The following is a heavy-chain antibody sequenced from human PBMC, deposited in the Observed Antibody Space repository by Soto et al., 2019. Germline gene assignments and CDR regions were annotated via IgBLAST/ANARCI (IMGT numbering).Heavy chain of an antibody. CDR2: IDNSGSYI. Sequence: EVQLVESGGGLVKPGGSLRLSCEVSGFIFSDYTMNWVRQAPGKELEWVASIDNSGSYIFYAGPLKGRFTISRDNAKNSLFLQLRGLRADDTAVYFCVRGDYRDYWGQGTLVAVSS. V-gene: IGHV3-21*01. CDR1: GFIFSDYT. D-gene: IGHD4-4*01. CDR3: VRGDYRDY. J-gene: IGHJ4*02.